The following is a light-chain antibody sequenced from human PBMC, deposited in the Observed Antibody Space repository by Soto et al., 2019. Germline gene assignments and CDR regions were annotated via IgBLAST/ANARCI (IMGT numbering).Light chain of an antibody. CDR3: QQYATTARLT. V-gene: IGKV3-20*01. CDR1: QSVSQY. J-gene: IGKJ3*01. CDR2: GAS. Sequence: EIVLTQSPGTLSWSLGERATLSCRASQSVSQYLAWYQQKPGQAPRLLIYGASSRANGIPDRFSGSGSGTAFTVTINGLEPEDVAVYYCQQYATTARLTFGPGTNVDI.